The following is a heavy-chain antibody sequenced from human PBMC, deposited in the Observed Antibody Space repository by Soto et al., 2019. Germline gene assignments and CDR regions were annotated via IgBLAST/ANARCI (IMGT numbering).Heavy chain of an antibody. V-gene: IGHV4-39*01. D-gene: IGHD6-13*01. CDR3: ARTYSRSWYRGWFDP. CDR2: IYYSGTT. CDR1: GGSISSSSYY. Sequence: QLLESGPGLVQPSETLSLTCTVSGGSISSSSYYWGWIRQPPGKGLEWIGTIYYSGTTYYNPSLKSRVTISVDTSKNQFSLKLSSVTAADTALYYCARTYSRSWYRGWFDPWGQGTLVTVSS. J-gene: IGHJ5*02.